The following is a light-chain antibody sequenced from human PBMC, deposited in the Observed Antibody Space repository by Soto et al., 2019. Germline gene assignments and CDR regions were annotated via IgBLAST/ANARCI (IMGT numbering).Light chain of an antibody. CDR2: GAS. J-gene: IGKJ1*01. CDR1: QSVSIL. V-gene: IGKV3-20*01. CDR3: QNYGNSPWT. Sequence: EMVMTQSPATLSVSPGERATLSCRASQSVSILLAWYQQKPGQAPRLLIHGASNRATGIPDRFSGSGSETDFTLTISGLEPEDFAVYYCQNYGNSPWTFGQGTKVDIK.